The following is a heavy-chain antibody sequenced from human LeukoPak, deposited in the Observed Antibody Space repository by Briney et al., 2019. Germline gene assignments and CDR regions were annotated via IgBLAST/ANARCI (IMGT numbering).Heavy chain of an antibody. V-gene: IGHV3-23*01. CDR2: MCGSAGCT. Sequence: GGSLRLSCAASGFTFKIYAMSWVRLAPGKGLQWVASMCGSAGCTFYADSVEGRFTISRDNSKNTLYLQMNSLRAEDTAVYYCASGTTGTTGYYYYYYYMDVWGKGTTVTVSS. CDR1: GFTFKIYA. D-gene: IGHD1-1*01. CDR3: ASGTTGTTGYYYYYYYMDV. J-gene: IGHJ6*03.